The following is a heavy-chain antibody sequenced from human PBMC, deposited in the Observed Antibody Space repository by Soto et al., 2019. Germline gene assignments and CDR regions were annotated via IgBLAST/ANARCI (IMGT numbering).Heavy chain of an antibody. CDR3: ARDLTGDTVTTPTDY. J-gene: IGHJ4*02. V-gene: IGHV3-48*01. D-gene: IGHD4-17*01. Sequence: GGSLRLSCAASGFTFSSYSMNWVRQAPGKGLEWVSYISSSSSTIYYADSVKGRFTISRDNAKNSLYLQMNSLRAEDTAVYYCARDLTGDTVTTPTDYWGQGTLVTVSS. CDR2: ISSSSSTI. CDR1: GFTFSSYS.